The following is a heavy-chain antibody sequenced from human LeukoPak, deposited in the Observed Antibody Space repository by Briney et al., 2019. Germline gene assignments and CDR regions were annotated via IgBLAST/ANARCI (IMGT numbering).Heavy chain of an antibody. CDR3: ARGRRYCSSTSCFYWYFEL. V-gene: IGHV4-39*07. Sequence: SETLSLTCTVSGGSISSSSYYWGWIRQPPGKGLEWIGSIYYSGSTYYNPSLKSRVTISVDTSKNQFSLKLSSVTAADTAVYYCARGRRYCSSTSCFYWYFELWGRGTLVTVSS. J-gene: IGHJ2*01. D-gene: IGHD2-2*01. CDR2: IYYSGST. CDR1: GGSISSSSYY.